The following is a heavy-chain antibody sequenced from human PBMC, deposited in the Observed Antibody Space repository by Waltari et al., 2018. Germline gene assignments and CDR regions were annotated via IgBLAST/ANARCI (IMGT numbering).Heavy chain of an antibody. CDR2: IYSGGST. V-gene: IGHV3-53*01. CDR3: ARVAGSYYYGMDV. D-gene: IGHD6-13*01. J-gene: IGHJ6*02. Sequence: EVQLVESGGGLIQPGGSLRLSCAASGFTVSSNYMSWVRQAPGKGLEWVSVIYSGGSTYYADSVKGRFPISRDNSKNTLYLQMNSLRAEDTAVYYCARVAGSYYYGMDVWGQGTTVTVSS. CDR1: GFTVSSNY.